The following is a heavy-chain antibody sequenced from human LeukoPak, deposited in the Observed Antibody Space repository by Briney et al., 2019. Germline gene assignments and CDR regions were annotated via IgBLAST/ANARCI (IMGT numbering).Heavy chain of an antibody. Sequence: GASVKVSCKASGYTFTGYYIHWVRQAPGQGLEWMGWINPNSGGTNYAQKFQGRVTMTRDTSISTAYMELSRLRSDDTAVYYCARGWAYYYDSSGHYYFDYWGQGTLVTVPS. V-gene: IGHV1-2*02. J-gene: IGHJ4*02. CDR3: ARGWAYYYDSSGHYYFDY. CDR1: GYTFTGYY. CDR2: INPNSGGT. D-gene: IGHD3-22*01.